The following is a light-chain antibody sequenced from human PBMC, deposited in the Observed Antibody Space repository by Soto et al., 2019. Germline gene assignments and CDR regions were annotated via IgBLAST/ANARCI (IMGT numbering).Light chain of an antibody. Sequence: QSALTQPPSASGSPGQSVTISCTGTSCDVGGYNYVSWYQQHPGKAPKLMIYEVSQRPSGVPDRFSGSKSGNAACLTVSGLQAEDEADYYCSSYAGSNNFVVFGGGTKLTVL. CDR1: SCDVGGYNY. CDR2: EVS. V-gene: IGLV2-8*01. CDR3: SSYAGSNNFVV. J-gene: IGLJ2*01.